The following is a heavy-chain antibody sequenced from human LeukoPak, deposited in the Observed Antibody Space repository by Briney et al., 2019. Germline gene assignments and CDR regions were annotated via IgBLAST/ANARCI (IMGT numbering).Heavy chain of an antibody. J-gene: IGHJ4*02. Sequence: SVKVSCKASGGTFSSYGISWVRQAPGQGLEWMGGIIPIFGTANYAQKFQGRVTITADESTTTAYMELSSLRCEDTAVYYCARGDIYASGVDQWGQGTLVTVSS. V-gene: IGHV1-69*13. D-gene: IGHD3-10*01. CDR2: IIPIFGTA. CDR3: ARGDIYASGVDQ. CDR1: GGTFSSYG.